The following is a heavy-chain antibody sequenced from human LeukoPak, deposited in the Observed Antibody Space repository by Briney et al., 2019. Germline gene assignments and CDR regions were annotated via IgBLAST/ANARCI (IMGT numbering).Heavy chain of an antibody. CDR1: GYTFTGYY. D-gene: IGHD3-10*01. Sequence: ASVKVSCKASGYTFTGYYMHCVRQAPGQGLEWIGWINSNSGGTNYAQKFEGRVTMTRDTSISTAYMELRRMRSDDTDVYYCARERGSKTDDNGTLARWGQGTLVIVSS. V-gene: IGHV1-2*02. J-gene: IGHJ4*02. CDR3: ARERGSKTDDNGTLAR. CDR2: INSNSGGT.